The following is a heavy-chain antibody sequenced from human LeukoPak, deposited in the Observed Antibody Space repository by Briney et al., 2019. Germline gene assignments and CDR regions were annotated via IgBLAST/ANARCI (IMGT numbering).Heavy chain of an antibody. Sequence: GRSLRLSCAASGFTFSSYGMHWVRQAPGKGLEWVAVISYDGSNKYYADSVKGRFTISRDNSKNTLYLQMNSLRAEDTAVHYCAKVCDPSSGYIVVVTALWYGMDVWGQGTTVTVSS. CDR2: ISYDGSNK. CDR3: AKVCDPSSGYIVVVTALWYGMDV. V-gene: IGHV3-30*18. J-gene: IGHJ6*02. CDR1: GFTFSSYG. D-gene: IGHD2-21*02.